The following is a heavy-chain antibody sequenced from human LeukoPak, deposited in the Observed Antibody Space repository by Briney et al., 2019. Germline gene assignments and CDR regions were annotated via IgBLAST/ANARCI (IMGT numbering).Heavy chain of an antibody. D-gene: IGHD3-10*01. J-gene: IGHJ4*02. CDR2: IKEDESEK. V-gene: IGHV3-7*01. Sequence: GGSLRLSCAASGFTFSNYWMSWVRQAPGNGPEWVANIKEDESEKNYVDSVKGRYTISRDSAKNSLYLQMNSLRAEDTAVYYCARVTSGSSYRPFDYWGQGTLVTVSS. CDR1: GFTFSNYW. CDR3: ARVTSGSSYRPFDY.